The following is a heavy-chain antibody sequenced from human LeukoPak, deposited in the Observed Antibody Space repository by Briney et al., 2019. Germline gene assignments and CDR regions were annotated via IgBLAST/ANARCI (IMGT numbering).Heavy chain of an antibody. V-gene: IGHV4-59*01. CDR1: GGSISSYY. CDR3: ARADYGGTYYYYYYMDV. Sequence: SETLSLTCTVSGGSISSYYWSWIRQPPGKGLEGSGYIYYSGSTNYNPSLKSRVTISVDTSKNQFSLKLSSVTAADTAVYYCARADYGGTYYYYYYMDVWGKGTTVTVSS. CDR2: IYYSGST. J-gene: IGHJ6*03. D-gene: IGHD4-23*01.